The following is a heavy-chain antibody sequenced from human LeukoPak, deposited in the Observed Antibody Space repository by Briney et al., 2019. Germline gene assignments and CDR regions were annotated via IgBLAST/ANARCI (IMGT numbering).Heavy chain of an antibody. CDR1: GGTISGYY. V-gene: IGHV4-59*01. CDR3: ARSLPATVAGANWYDP. D-gene: IGHD6-13*01. J-gene: IGHJ5*02. CDR2: MYYGGST. Sequence: SETLCLTCAASGGTISGYYWNWIRQPPGKGLEWIGYMYYGGSTKYSPSLKSRVSMSADTSRNQLSLKLTSVTAADTAVYYCARSLPATVAGANWYDPWGQGTLVTVSS.